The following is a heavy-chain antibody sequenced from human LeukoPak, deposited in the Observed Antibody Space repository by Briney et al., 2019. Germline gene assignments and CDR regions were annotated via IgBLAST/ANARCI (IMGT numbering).Heavy chain of an antibody. D-gene: IGHD3-16*01. CDR3: ARGGGRTNYIFRSSAFDI. CDR1: GGSFSGYY. J-gene: IGHJ3*02. V-gene: IGHV4-34*01. Sequence: PSETLSLTCAVYGGSFSGYYWSWIRQPPGKGLEWIGEINHSGSTNYNPSLKSRVTISVDTSKNQFSLKLSSVTAADTAVYYCARGGGRTNYIFRSSAFDIWGQGTMVTVSS. CDR2: INHSGST.